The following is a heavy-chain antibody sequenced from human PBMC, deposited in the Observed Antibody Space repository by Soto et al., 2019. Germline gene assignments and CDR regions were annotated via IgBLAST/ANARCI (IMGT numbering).Heavy chain of an antibody. CDR2: VYWDDDK. V-gene: IGHV2-5*02. D-gene: IGHD4-17*01. CDR3: AHSSSRWPLGY. CDR1: GFSLSTSGVG. Sequence: QITLKESGPTLVKPTQTLTLTCTFSGFSLSTSGVGVVWLRQPPGKALEWLALVYWDDDKRYSPSLKSRLTTTQDTSNNQVVLTMNNMDHVDTATYYCAHSSSRWPLGYWGQGALVTVSS. J-gene: IGHJ4*02.